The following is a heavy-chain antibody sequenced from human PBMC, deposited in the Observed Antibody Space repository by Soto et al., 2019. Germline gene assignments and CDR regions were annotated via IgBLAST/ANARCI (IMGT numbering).Heavy chain of an antibody. J-gene: IGHJ5*02. V-gene: IGHV4-59*01. CDR1: GGSISSYY. Sequence: PSETLSLTCTVSGGSISSYYWSWIRQPPGKGLEWIGYIYYSGSTNYNPSLKSRVTISVDTSKNQFSLKLSSVTAADTAVYFCARDQPHYYDSSGYYSVWFDPWGQGTLVTVSS. CDR2: IYYSGST. CDR3: ARDQPHYYDSSGYYSVWFDP. D-gene: IGHD3-22*01.